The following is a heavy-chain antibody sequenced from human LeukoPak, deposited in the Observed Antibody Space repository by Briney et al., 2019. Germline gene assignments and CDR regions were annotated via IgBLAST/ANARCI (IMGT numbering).Heavy chain of an antibody. V-gene: IGHV4-61*02. CDR1: GGSVSSGDYY. CDR2: IYTSGST. CDR3: AGYGDGGAFDI. Sequence: SETLSLTCTVSGGSVSSGDYYWTWIRQPAGKGLEWIGRIYTSGSTTYSPSLKSRVTISRDTSKNQFSLRLSSVTAADTAVYYCAGYGDGGAFDIWGQGTMVTVSS. D-gene: IGHD4-17*01. J-gene: IGHJ3*02.